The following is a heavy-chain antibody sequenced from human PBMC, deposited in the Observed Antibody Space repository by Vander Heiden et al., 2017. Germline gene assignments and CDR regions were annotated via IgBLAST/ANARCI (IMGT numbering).Heavy chain of an antibody. CDR1: GFTFSSYS. J-gene: IGHJ6*02. CDR2: INRDGSST. V-gene: IGHV3-74*01. CDR3: ARDQKRRDSSSWYPNYYYYGMDV. D-gene: IGHD6-13*01. Sequence: EVQLVESGGGLVQPGGSLRLSCAASGFTFSSYSMHWVRQAPGKGLVWVSRINRDGSSTSYADSVKGRFTISRDNAKNTLYLQMNSLRAEDTAVYYCARDQKRRDSSSWYPNYYYYGMDVWGQGTTVTVSS.